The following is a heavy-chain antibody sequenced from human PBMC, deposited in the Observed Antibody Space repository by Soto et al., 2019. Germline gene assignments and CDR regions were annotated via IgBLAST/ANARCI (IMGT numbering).Heavy chain of an antibody. CDR2: INTNTGDT. J-gene: IGHJ5*02. CDR3: ARLPPHNGFDP. V-gene: IGHV1-2*06. CDR1: GYSFSAYF. Sequence: QVQLMQSGTELKSPGASVRVSCKTSGYSFSAYFINWVRQAPGQGLEWMGRINTNTGDTNYSQKFQGRVTMSWDTSINTAYMELTRLRSDDTAFYFCARLPPHNGFDPWGQGTLVTVSS.